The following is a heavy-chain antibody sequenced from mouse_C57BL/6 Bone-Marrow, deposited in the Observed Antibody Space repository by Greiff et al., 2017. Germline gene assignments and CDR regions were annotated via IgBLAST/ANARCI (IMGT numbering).Heavy chain of an antibody. D-gene: IGHD1-1*01. CDR3: TRSSTVVRFDY. Sequence: VKLQQSGAELVRPGASVTLSCKASGYTFTDYEMHWVKQTPVHGLEWIGAIDPETGGTAYNQKFKGKAILTADKSSSTAYMELRSLTSEDSAVYYCTRSSTVVRFDYWGQGTTLTVSS. V-gene: IGHV1-15*01. CDR1: GYTFTDYE. J-gene: IGHJ2*01. CDR2: IDPETGGT.